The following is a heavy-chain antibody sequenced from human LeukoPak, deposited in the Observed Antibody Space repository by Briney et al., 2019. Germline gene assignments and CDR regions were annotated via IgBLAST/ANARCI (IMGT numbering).Heavy chain of an antibody. CDR1: GYTFTGYY. CDR2: INPNSGGT. J-gene: IGHJ4*02. V-gene: IGHV1-2*02. D-gene: IGHD5-24*01. Sequence: ASVKVSCKASGYTFTGYYMHWVRQAPGQGLEWMGWINPNSGGTNYAQKFQGRVTMTRDTSISTAYMELSRLRSDDTAVYYCARSSRVGMATIFDYWGQGTLVTVSS. CDR3: ARSSRVGMATIFDY.